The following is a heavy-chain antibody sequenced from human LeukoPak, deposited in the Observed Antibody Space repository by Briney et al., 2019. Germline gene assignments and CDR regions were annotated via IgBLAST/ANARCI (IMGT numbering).Heavy chain of an antibody. CDR3: ARDVGYCSSTSCQNNWFDP. V-gene: IGHV1-18*01. Sequence: ASVKVSCKASGYTFTSYGISWVRQAPGQGLEWMGWISAYNGNTNYAQKLQGRVTITTDTSTSTAYMELRSLRSDDTAVYYCARDVGYCSSTSCQNNWFDPWGQGTLVTISS. D-gene: IGHD2-2*01. J-gene: IGHJ5*02. CDR2: ISAYNGNT. CDR1: GYTFTSYG.